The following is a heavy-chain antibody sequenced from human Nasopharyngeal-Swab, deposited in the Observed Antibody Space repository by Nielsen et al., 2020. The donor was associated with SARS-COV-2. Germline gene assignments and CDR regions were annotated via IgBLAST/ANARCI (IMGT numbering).Heavy chain of an antibody. Sequence: SETLSLTCSVSGGSISSYYWSWIRQSPRKGLEWIGYIYYTGITYYNPSLKSRVTISVDTSKNQFSLKLSSVTAADTAVYYCASLNYYGSELFDYWGQGTLVTVSS. V-gene: IGHV4-59*12. D-gene: IGHD3-10*01. CDR2: IYYTGIT. J-gene: IGHJ4*02. CDR3: ASLNYYGSELFDY. CDR1: GGSISSYY.